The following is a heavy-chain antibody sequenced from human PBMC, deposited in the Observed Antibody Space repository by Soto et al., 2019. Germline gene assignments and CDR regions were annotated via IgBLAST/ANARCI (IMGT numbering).Heavy chain of an antibody. CDR2: ISSSGTTI. CDR3: ASSEGNYYYYGMDV. V-gene: IGHV3-11*01. J-gene: IGHJ6*02. CDR1: RFRFSDYY. Sequence: LRLSCEASRFRFSDYYMSWVRQAPGKGLEWVSFISSSGTTIYYADSVKGRFTISRDNAKNSLFLQMNSLRVEDTAVYYCASSEGNYYYYGMDVWGQGTTVTVS.